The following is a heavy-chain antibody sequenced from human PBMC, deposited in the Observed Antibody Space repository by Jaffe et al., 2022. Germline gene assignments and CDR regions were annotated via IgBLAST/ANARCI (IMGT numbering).Heavy chain of an antibody. J-gene: IGHJ3*02. V-gene: IGHV4-39*01. D-gene: IGHD2-15*01. CDR1: GGSISSSSYY. CDR2: IYYSGST. CDR3: ARLLYCSGGSCYPEGAFDI. Sequence: QLQLQESGPGLVKPSETLSLTCTVSGGSISSSSYYWGWIRQPPGKGLEWIGSIYYSGSTYYNPSLKSRVTISVDTSKNQFSLKLSSVTAADTAVYYCARLLYCSGGSCYPEGAFDIWGQGTMVTVSS.